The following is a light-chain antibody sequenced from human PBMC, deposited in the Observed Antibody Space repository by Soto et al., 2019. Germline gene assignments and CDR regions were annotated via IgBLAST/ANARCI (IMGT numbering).Light chain of an antibody. Sequence: EIVLTQSPGTLPLSPGERATLSCRASQSVSNNYLAWYQQKPGQAPRLLIYCASNRATGIPDRFSGSGSGTDFTLTISRLEPEDFAVYYCQQYGSSGTFGQGTKVDIK. J-gene: IGKJ1*01. CDR2: CAS. CDR3: QQYGSSGT. CDR1: QSVSNNY. V-gene: IGKV3-20*01.